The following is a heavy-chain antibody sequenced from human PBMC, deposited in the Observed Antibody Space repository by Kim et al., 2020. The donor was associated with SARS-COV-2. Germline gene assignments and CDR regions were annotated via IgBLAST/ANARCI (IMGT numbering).Heavy chain of an antibody. Sequence: SETLSLTCTVSGGSISSGGYYWSWIRQHPGKGLEWIGYIYYSGSTYYNPSLKSRVNISVDTSKNQFSLKLSSVTAADTAVYYCASTPIVATIFRIRPSPNSFDFRGQGTLVTVST. CDR1: GGSISSGGYY. CDR2: IYYSGST. CDR3: ASTPIVATIFRIRPSPNSFDF. D-gene: IGHD5-12*01. J-gene: IGHJ4*02. V-gene: IGHV4-31*03.